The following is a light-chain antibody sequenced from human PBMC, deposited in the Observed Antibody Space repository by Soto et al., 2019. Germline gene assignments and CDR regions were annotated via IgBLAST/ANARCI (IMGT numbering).Light chain of an antibody. CDR3: SSYAGSSTWV. Sequence: QSALTQPPSASGSPGQSVTISCTGTSSDIGAYNYVSWYQQHPGKAPKLMIYEFSKRPSGVPDRFSGSKSGNTASLTVSGLQDEDDADYYCSSYAGSSTWVFGGGTKVTVL. CDR1: SSDIGAYNY. CDR2: EFS. V-gene: IGLV2-8*01. J-gene: IGLJ3*02.